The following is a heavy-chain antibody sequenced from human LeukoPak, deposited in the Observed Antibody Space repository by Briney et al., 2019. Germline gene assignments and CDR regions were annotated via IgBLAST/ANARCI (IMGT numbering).Heavy chain of an antibody. CDR2: INPNSGGT. CDR1: GYTFTGYY. Sequence: PRASVNVSCKASGYTFTGYYMHWVRQAPGQGLEWMGWINPNSGGTNYAQTFQGRVTIARNTSISTAYMELSSLRSEDTAVYYCARGQGPLWDGYSHWFDPWGQGTLVTVSS. D-gene: IGHD3-22*01. J-gene: IGHJ5*02. V-gene: IGHV1-2*02. CDR3: ARGQGPLWDGYSHWFDP.